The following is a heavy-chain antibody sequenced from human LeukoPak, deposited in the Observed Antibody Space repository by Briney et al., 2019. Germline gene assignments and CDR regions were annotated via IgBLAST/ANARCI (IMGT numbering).Heavy chain of an antibody. CDR3: ARGRGGYDFGHYYYGMDV. V-gene: IGHV1-8*01. J-gene: IGHJ6*02. CDR1: GYTFTSDD. CDR2: MNPNSGNT. D-gene: IGHD5-12*01. Sequence: GASVKVSCKASGYTFTSDDINWVRQATGQGLECMGCMNPNSGNTGYAQKIQGRVTMTRNTSISTAYVELSSLRSEDTAVYYCARGRGGYDFGHYYYGMDVWGQGTTVTVSS.